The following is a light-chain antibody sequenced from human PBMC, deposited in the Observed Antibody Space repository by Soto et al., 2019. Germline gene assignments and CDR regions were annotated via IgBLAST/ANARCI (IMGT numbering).Light chain of an antibody. J-gene: IGKJ1*01. V-gene: IGKV3D-15*01. CDR3: QQYNHWPRT. CDR2: GAA. Sequence: EIVMTQSSATLSVSPGERATLSCRASQSIGDNLAWYQQKPGQAPRLLVQGAATRATGITARFSGNGSGTEFTLTIRSLQSEDFAVYFCQQYNHWPRTLGQGTKVDIK. CDR1: QSIGDN.